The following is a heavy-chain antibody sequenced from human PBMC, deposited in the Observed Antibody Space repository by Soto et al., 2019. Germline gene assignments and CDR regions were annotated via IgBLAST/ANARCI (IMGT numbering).Heavy chain of an antibody. Sequence: QIQLVQSGTEVRKPGASAKVSCKASGYTFTNNDVCWVRQTPGQGLEWMGWISPYSGKTNYARKFQGRVTMTTDTSTSTAYMEVRSLTSDDTAGYYCAREGLLLLPDYWGQGTLVTVSS. V-gene: IGHV1-18*01. CDR2: ISPYSGKT. J-gene: IGHJ4*02. D-gene: IGHD3-22*01. CDR1: GYTFTNND. CDR3: AREGLLLLPDY.